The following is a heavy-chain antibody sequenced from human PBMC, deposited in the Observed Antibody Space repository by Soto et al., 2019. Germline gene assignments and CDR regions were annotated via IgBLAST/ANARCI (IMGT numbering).Heavy chain of an antibody. J-gene: IGHJ4*02. CDR3: ARVDWGSFDY. Sequence: SLTCTVSGASLSGYYWAWIRQPPGKGLEWIGNIFYTGSTDYNPSLKSRITMSLDTSRSHFSLKIRSVTTADTAVYYCARVDWGSFDYWGQGTLVTVSS. D-gene: IGHD3-9*01. CDR2: IFYTGST. V-gene: IGHV4-59*01. CDR1: GASLSGYY.